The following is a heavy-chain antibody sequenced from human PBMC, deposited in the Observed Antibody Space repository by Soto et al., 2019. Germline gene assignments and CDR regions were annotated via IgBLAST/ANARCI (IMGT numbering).Heavy chain of an antibody. J-gene: IGHJ4*02. CDR3: AREWENCSGGSCYGYYFDY. Sequence: QVQLVQSGAEVKKPGSSVKVSCKASGGTFSSYAISWVRQAPGQGLEWMGGIIPIFGTANYAQKFQGRVTISADESTSTAYMELSSLRSEDTAVYYCAREWENCSGGSCYGYYFDYWGQGTLVTVSS. CDR1: GGTFSSYA. V-gene: IGHV1-69*01. D-gene: IGHD2-15*01. CDR2: IIPIFGTA.